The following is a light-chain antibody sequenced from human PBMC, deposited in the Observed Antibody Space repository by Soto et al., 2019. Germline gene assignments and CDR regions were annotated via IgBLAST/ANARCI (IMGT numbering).Light chain of an antibody. CDR3: QQSGSSFYT. Sequence: EIVLTQSPGTLSLSPGERATLSCRASQSVSSAYLAWYQQIPGQAPRPLIYGASSRATGIPDRFSGSGSGTDFTLTVSVLEPEDFAVYYCQQSGSSFYTFGQGTKLEIK. CDR2: GAS. V-gene: IGKV3-20*01. CDR1: QSVSSAY. J-gene: IGKJ2*01.